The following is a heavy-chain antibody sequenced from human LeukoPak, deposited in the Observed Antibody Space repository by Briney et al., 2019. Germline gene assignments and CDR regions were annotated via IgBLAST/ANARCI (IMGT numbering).Heavy chain of an antibody. D-gene: IGHD3-16*01. CDR3: ARDYLRDVQYYYMDV. V-gene: IGHV1-18*04. CDR2: ISANNGDT. Sequence: ASVKVSCKASGYTFTGYYMHWVRQAPGQGLEWMGWISANNGDTNYAQKFQGRVTMTTDTSTNTAYMELRSLTSDDTAIYYCARDYLRDVQYYYMDVWGKGTTVTVSS. CDR1: GYTFTGYY. J-gene: IGHJ6*03.